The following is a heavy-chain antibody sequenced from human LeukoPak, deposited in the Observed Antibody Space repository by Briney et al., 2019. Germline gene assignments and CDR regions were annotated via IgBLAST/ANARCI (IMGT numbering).Heavy chain of an antibody. CDR1: GLPFTNAW. V-gene: IGHV3-15*01. Sequence: GGSLRLSCAASGLPFTNAWMSWVRQAPGKGLEWVGRIKGKVDDGTTDNAAPVKGRFTISRDDSRNTLYLQMNSLKTEDTAVYYCTTVGLYNILTGYYHDSFDMWGQGTMVTVPS. J-gene: IGHJ3*02. CDR2: IKGKVDDGTT. D-gene: IGHD3-9*01. CDR3: TTVGLYNILTGYYHDSFDM.